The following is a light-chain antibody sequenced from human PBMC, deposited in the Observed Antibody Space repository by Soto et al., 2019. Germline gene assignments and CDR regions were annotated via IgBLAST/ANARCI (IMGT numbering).Light chain of an antibody. CDR2: GAS. CDR1: ESVSGD. CDR3: QQYNNWPRT. Sequence: EIVMTQSPATLSVSPGERATLSCRASESVSGDLAWYQQRPGQAPRLLIFGASTRAIGIPARFRGSGSGTEFTLTISSLQSEDFGVYYCQQYNNWPRTFGQGTRLEI. V-gene: IGKV3-15*01. J-gene: IGKJ5*01.